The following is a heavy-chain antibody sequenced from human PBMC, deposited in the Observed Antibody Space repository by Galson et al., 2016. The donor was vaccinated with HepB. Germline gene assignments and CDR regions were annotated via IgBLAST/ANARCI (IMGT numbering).Heavy chain of an antibody. V-gene: IGHV3-74*01. CDR3: TRDVDYAFDI. D-gene: IGHD3-3*01. CDR1: GFTFSTYW. CDR2: INSDGSST. Sequence: SLRLSCAASGFTFSTYWMHWVRQAPGKGLVWVSRINSDGSSTNYADSVKGRFTISRDNAKSTLYLQINSLRAEDTAVYYCTRDVDYAFDIWGQGAMVTVSS. J-gene: IGHJ3*02.